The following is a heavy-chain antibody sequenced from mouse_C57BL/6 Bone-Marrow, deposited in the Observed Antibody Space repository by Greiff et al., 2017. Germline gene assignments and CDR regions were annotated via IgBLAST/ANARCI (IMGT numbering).Heavy chain of an antibody. J-gene: IGHJ3*01. V-gene: IGHV1-7*01. CDR3: ARPLSNWDFFAY. CDR2: INPSSGYT. Sequence: QVQLQQSGAELAKPGASVKLSCKASGYTFTSYWMHWVKQRPGQGLEWIGHINPSSGYTKYNQKLKDKATLTADKFSSTAYIQLSLLTYEDSAVYYCARPLSNWDFFAYWGQGTLVTVSA. D-gene: IGHD4-1*01. CDR1: GYTFTSYW.